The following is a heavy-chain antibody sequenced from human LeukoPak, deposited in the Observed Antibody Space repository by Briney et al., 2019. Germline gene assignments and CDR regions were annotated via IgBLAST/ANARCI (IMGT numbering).Heavy chain of an antibody. Sequence: PSETLSLTCAVYGGSFSGYYWSWIRQPPGKGLEWIGEINHSGSTNYNPSLKSRVTISVDTSKNQFSLKLSSVTAADTAVYYCARLYCSSTSCYGTMFRAFDPWGQGTLVTVSS. CDR1: GGSFSGYY. V-gene: IGHV4-34*01. CDR3: ARLYCSSTSCYGTMFRAFDP. D-gene: IGHD2-2*01. J-gene: IGHJ5*02. CDR2: INHSGST.